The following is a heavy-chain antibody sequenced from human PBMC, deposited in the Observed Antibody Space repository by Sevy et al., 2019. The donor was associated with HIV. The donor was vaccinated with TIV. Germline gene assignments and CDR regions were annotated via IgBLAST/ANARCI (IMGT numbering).Heavy chain of an antibody. CDR1: GFSLSTGGVG. CDR3: AYRFVDCSGGNCYRWFDP. Sequence: SGPTLVKPTQTLTLTCTFSGFSLSTGGVGVGWIRQPPGKALEWLALIYWDDDKRYSPSLKNRLTITKDTSKNQVVLTMTNMDPVDTATYYCAYRFVDCSGGNCYRWFDPWGQGILVTVSS. CDR2: IYWDDDK. D-gene: IGHD2-15*01. J-gene: IGHJ5*02. V-gene: IGHV2-5*02.